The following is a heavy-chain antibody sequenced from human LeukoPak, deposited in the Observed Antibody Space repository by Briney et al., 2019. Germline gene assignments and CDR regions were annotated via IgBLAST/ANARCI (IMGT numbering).Heavy chain of an antibody. Sequence: GASVKVSCKASGYTFTSYGISWVRQAPGQGLEWMGWISVYNGNTNYAQKLQGRVTMTTDTSTSTAYMELRSLRSDDTAVYYCARDSWAYCSSTSCYGGGDYWGQGTLVTVSS. CDR3: ARDSWAYCSSTSCYGGGDY. CDR1: GYTFTSYG. CDR2: ISVYNGNT. V-gene: IGHV1-18*01. J-gene: IGHJ4*02. D-gene: IGHD2-2*01.